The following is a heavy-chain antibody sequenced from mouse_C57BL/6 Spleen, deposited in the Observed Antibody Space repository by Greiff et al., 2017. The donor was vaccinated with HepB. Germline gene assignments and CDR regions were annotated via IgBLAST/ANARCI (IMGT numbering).Heavy chain of an antibody. J-gene: IGHJ2*01. CDR1: GFTFSDYG. CDR2: ISSGSSTI. Sequence: EVHVVESGGGLVKPGGSLKLSCAASGFTFSDYGMHWVRQAPEKGLEWVAYISSGSSTIYYTDTVKGRFTISRDNAKNTLFLQMTSLRSEDTAMYYCAKGSTVVDFDYWGQGTTLTVSS. V-gene: IGHV5-17*01. D-gene: IGHD1-1*01. CDR3: AKGSTVVDFDY.